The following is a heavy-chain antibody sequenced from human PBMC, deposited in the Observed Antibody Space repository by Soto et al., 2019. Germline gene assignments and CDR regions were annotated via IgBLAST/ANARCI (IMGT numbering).Heavy chain of an antibody. V-gene: IGHV3-48*02. Sequence: EVQLVESGGGLVQPGGSLRLSCAASGFTFSSYSMNWVRQAPGKGLEWVSYISSSSSTIYYADSVKGRFTISRDNAKNSLYLQMNSLRDEDTAVYYCARDPVPAADLINWFDPWGQGTLVTVSS. D-gene: IGHD6-13*01. J-gene: IGHJ5*02. CDR3: ARDPVPAADLINWFDP. CDR1: GFTFSSYS. CDR2: ISSSSSTI.